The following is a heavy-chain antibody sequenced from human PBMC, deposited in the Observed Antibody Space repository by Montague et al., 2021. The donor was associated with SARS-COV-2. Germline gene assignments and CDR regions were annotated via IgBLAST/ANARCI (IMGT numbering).Heavy chain of an antibody. CDR1: GFSLSTSGMC. J-gene: IGHJ6*02. D-gene: IGHD2-2*02. CDR2: IDWDGDK. Sequence: PALVKPTQTLTLTCTFSGFSLSTSGMCMTWIRQPPGKALEWLARIDWDGDKYYNTSLKSRLTISKDTSKNLVVLTMTNMDPVDTATYYCARGPSDTCCYTGMDVGGRGTTVDVSS. CDR3: ARGPSDTCCYTGMDV. V-gene: IGHV2-70*11.